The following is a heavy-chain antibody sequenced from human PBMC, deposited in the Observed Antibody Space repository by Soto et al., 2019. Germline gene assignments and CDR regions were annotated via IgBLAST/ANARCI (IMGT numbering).Heavy chain of an antibody. CDR1: GFTFSDYG. D-gene: IGHD6-19*01. Sequence: QIQLVQSGAEVKKPGASVKVSCKASGFTFSDYGFSWVRQAPGRGLEWMGWISAFNGGTNYTQKSEGRVAITTDAATTTAYMELRSLTVDDTAVYYCFRDQQWLLPVPLTFDYWGQGTVVTVSS. CDR3: FRDQQWLLPVPLTFDY. J-gene: IGHJ4*02. V-gene: IGHV1-18*01. CDR2: ISAFNGGT.